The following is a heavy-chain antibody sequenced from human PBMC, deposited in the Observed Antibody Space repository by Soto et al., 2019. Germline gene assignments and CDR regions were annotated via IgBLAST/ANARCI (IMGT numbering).Heavy chain of an antibody. J-gene: IGHJ4*02. Sequence: EVQLVESGGGLVKPGGSLRLSCAASGFTFSSYSMNWVRQAPGKGLEWVSSISSSSSYIYYADSVKGRFTISRDNAKNSLYLQMNSLRAEDTAVYYCARGMPPLQYSGDDWAVFDYWGQGTLVTVSS. CDR2: ISSSSSYI. D-gene: IGHD5-12*01. CDR3: ARGMPPLQYSGDDWAVFDY. CDR1: GFTFSSYS. V-gene: IGHV3-21*01.